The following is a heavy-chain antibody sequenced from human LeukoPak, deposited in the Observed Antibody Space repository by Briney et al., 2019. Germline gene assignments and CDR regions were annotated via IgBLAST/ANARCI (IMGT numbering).Heavy chain of an antibody. CDR2: ISYDGSNK. CDR3: ARGNHGDYGWFDP. V-gene: IGHV3-30*03. Sequence: GGSLRLSCAASGFTFSSYGMHWVRQAPGKGLEWVAVISYDGSNKYYADSVKDRFTISRDNSKNTLYLQMNSLRAEDTAVYYCARGNHGDYGWFDPWGQGTLVTVSS. CDR1: GFTFSSYG. D-gene: IGHD4-17*01. J-gene: IGHJ5*02.